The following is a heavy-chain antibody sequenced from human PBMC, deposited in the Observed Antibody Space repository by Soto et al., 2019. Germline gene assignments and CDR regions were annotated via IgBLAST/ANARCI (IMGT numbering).Heavy chain of an antibody. CDR2: ISYDGSNK. J-gene: IGHJ4*02. CDR1: GFTFSSYG. V-gene: IGHV3-30*18. CDR3: AKEGYSGYGHFDY. Sequence: QVQLVESGGGVVQPGRSLRLSCAASGFTFSSYGMHWVRQAPGKGLEWVAVISYDGSNKYYADSVKGRFTISRDNSKNTLYLQMNSLRAEDTAVYYCAKEGYSGYGHFDYWGQGTLVTVSS. D-gene: IGHD5-12*01.